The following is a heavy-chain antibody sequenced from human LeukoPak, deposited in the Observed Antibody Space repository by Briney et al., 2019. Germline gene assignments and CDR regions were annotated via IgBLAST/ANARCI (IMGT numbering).Heavy chain of an antibody. D-gene: IGHD6-13*01. CDR1: GFTFSNYP. J-gene: IGHJ4*02. Sequence: GGSLRLSCAASGFTFSNYPMHWVRQAPGKGLEWVTIISYDGSNEYYADSVKGRFTISRDNSKNTLYLQMNSLRADDTAVYYCARAGSSSWHTFDYWGQGTLVTVSS. CDR3: ARAGSSSWHTFDY. CDR2: ISYDGSNE. V-gene: IGHV3-30*14.